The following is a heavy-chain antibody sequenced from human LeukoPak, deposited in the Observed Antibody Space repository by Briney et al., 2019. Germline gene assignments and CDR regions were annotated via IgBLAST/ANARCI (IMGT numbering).Heavy chain of an antibody. CDR1: GFTFNSYA. V-gene: IGHV3-30*04. CDR3: ARACGAYGSGSYSPFDY. CDR2: ISYEGSNK. Sequence: GRSLRLFCAASGFTFNSYAIHWARQAPGGGLEWVAVISYEGSNKYYADFVEGRLTITRDNSKKTLYLQMNSLRAEDTAVYYCARACGAYGSGSYSPFDYWGQGTLVTVSS. D-gene: IGHD3-10*01. J-gene: IGHJ4*02.